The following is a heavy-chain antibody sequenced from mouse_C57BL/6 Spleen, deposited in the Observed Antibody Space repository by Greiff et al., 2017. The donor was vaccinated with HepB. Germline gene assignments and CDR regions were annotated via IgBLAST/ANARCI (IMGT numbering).Heavy chain of an antibody. V-gene: IGHV1-80*01. CDR2: IYPGDGDT. CDR3: ARIGVDYAMDY. Sequence: VKLQESGAELVKPGASVKISCKASGYAFSSSWMNWVKQRPGKGLEWIGQIYPGDGDTNYNGKFKGKATLTADKSSSTAYMQLSSLTSEDSAVYFCARIGVDYAMDYWGQGTSVTVSS. CDR1: GYAFSSSW. J-gene: IGHJ4*01.